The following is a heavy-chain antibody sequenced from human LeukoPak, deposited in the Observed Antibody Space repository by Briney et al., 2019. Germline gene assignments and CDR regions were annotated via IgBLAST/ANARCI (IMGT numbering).Heavy chain of an antibody. CDR3: ARDRTYGDYAPLSY. CDR2: IWYDGSNK. J-gene: IGHJ4*02. V-gene: IGHV3-33*01. CDR1: GFTFNSCG. Sequence: PGGSLRLSCAASGFTFNSCGMHWVRQAPGKGLEWVAVIWYDGSNKYYADSVKGRFTISRDNSKNTLYLQMNGLRAEDTAVYYCARDRTYGDYAPLSYWGQGTLVTVSS. D-gene: IGHD4-17*01.